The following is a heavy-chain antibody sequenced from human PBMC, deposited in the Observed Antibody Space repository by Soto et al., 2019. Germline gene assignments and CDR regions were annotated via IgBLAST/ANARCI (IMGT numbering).Heavy chain of an antibody. V-gene: IGHV1-46*01. J-gene: IGHJ4*02. CDR3: ARNDKSGLDY. D-gene: IGHD1-1*01. CDR1: GYTFTNYY. Sequence: ASVKVSCKASGYTFTNYYMHWVRQAPGQGLEWMGFINPTGGSTSYAQKFQGRVNMTGDTSTSTVYMDLSSLRSEDTAVYYCARNDKSGLDYWGQGTLVTVSS. CDR2: INPTGGST.